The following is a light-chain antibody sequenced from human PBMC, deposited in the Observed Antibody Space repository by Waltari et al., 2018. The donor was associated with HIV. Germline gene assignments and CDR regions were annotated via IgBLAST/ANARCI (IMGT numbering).Light chain of an antibody. CDR2: GAS. CDR3: HQHNYSPRS. CDR1: DSIGNN. J-gene: IGKJ1*01. V-gene: IGKV3-15*01. Sequence: VMTQSPATLSVSPGGSATISCRTSDSIGNNLIWYQQRPGQAPRVLIYGASTRAPGNPGRITGSGSGTEFTLTINNLQPEDTAVYYCHQHNYSPRSFGQGTRVDLK.